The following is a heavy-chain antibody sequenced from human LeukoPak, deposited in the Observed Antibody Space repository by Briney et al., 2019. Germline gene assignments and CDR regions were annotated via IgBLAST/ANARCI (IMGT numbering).Heavy chain of an antibody. CDR3: ARVGYCSSTSCPPVDY. CDR1: GFTFSGYS. J-gene: IGHJ4*02. CDR2: ISSSSSYI. D-gene: IGHD2-2*01. V-gene: IGHV3-21*01. Sequence: PGGSLRLSCAASGFTFSGYSMNWVREAPGKGLEWVSSISSSSSYIYYADSVKGRFTISRDNAKNSLYLQMNSLRAEDTAVYYCARVGYCSSTSCPPVDYWGQGTLVTVSS.